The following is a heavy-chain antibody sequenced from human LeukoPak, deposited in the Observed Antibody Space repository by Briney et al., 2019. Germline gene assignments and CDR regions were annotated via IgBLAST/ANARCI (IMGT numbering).Heavy chain of an antibody. D-gene: IGHD3-10*01. Sequence: SETLSLTCAVSGFSISSSNWWGWIRQPPGKGLEWIGHIYYSGSIHYNPSLESRVTMSVDTSKNQFSLKLSSVTAADTAVYYCATSYYGSADWGQGTLVTVSS. CDR2: IYYSGSI. CDR3: ATSYYGSAD. J-gene: IGHJ4*02. V-gene: IGHV4-28*05. CDR1: GFSISSSNW.